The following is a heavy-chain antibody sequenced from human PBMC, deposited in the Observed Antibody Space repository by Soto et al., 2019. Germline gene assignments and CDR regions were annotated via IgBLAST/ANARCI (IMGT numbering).Heavy chain of an antibody. D-gene: IGHD5-12*01. Sequence: QVQLQESGPGLVKPSETLSLTCTVSGGSISSYYWSWIRQPPGKGLEWIGYIYYSGSTNYNPSLRSRVTKPVDTSKNQSPLKLSSVTAADTAVDYCASGGGYDLGGDFDYWGQGTLVTVSS. V-gene: IGHV4-59*08. CDR1: GGSISSYY. CDR2: IYYSGST. J-gene: IGHJ4*02. CDR3: ASGGGYDLGGDFDY.